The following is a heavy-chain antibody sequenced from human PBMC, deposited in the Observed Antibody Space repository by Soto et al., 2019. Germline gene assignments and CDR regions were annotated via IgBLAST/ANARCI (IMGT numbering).Heavy chain of an antibody. V-gene: IGHV4-39*01. J-gene: IGHJ4*02. CDR1: SGSISVTNVF. CDR2: IDYSGTA. Sequence: SETLSLTCTVSSGSISVTNVFWGWVRQPPGKGLEWIGNIDYSGTAYFSPSLATRVTFHVDTSKNQFSLTLYSVTAADTAVYYCARIRGRHLDSWGQGILVTVSS. CDR3: ARIRGRHLDS.